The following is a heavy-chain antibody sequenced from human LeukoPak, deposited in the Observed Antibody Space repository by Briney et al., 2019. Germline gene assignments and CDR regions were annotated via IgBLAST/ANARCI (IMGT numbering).Heavy chain of an antibody. CDR2: IYYSGST. J-gene: IGHJ5*02. Sequence: SETLSLTCTVSGGFISSDYWSWIRQPPGKGLEWIGYIYYSGSTNYNPSLKSRVTISVDTSKNQFSLKLTSVTAADTAVYYCARMDYGDYGLPHDWFDPWGQGTLVTVSS. CDR1: GGFISSDY. CDR3: ARMDYGDYGLPHDWFDP. D-gene: IGHD4-17*01. V-gene: IGHV4-59*01.